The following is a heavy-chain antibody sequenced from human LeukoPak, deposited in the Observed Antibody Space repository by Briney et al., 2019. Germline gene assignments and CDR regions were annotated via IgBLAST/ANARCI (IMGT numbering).Heavy chain of an antibody. V-gene: IGHV3-23*01. D-gene: IGHD5-18*01. CDR3: AKGRYSYGFVDY. Sequence: GRSLRLSCAASGFTFSSYAMSWVRQAPGKGLEWVSAISGSGGSTYYADSVKGRFTISRDNSKNTLYLQMNSLRAEDTAVYYCAKGRYSYGFVDYWGQGTLATVSS. CDR1: GFTFSSYA. CDR2: ISGSGGST. J-gene: IGHJ4*02.